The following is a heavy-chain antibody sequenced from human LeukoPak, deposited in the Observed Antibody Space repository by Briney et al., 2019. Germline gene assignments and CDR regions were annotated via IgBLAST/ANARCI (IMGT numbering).Heavy chain of an antibody. CDR1: GGTFSSYA. Sequence: PMASVKVSCKASGGTFSSYAISWVRQAPGQGLEWMGGIIPIFGTANYAQKFQGRVTITADESTSTAYMELSSLRSEDTAVYYCARDLEMATTWGDWFDPWGQGTLVTVSS. CDR3: ARDLEMATTWGDWFDP. D-gene: IGHD5-24*01. J-gene: IGHJ5*02. CDR2: IIPIFGTA. V-gene: IGHV1-69*13.